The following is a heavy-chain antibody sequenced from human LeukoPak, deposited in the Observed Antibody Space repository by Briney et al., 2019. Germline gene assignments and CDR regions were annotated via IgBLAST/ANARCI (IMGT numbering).Heavy chain of an antibody. CDR2: INGDGSAT. V-gene: IGHV3-74*01. Sequence: PGGSLRLSCAASGFTFSSYWMHWVRQAPGKGLVWVSRINGDGSATNYADSVKGRFTISRDDAKNTLYLQMNSLRAEDTAVYYCARGGSQIFYYDFCDYWGQGTLVTVSS. D-gene: IGHD3-3*01. CDR3: ARGGSQIFYYDFCDY. CDR1: GFTFSSYW. J-gene: IGHJ4*02.